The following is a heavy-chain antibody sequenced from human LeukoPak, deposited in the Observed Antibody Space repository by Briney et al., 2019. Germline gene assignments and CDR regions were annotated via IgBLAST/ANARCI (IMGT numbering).Heavy chain of an antibody. J-gene: IGHJ5*02. V-gene: IGHV4-59*12. CDR1: GGSISRYY. CDR2: KDYSGST. Sequence: SETLSLTCTVSGGSISRYYWSWIRQPPGKGLEWIGYKDYSGSTNYNRSLKSRVTISVDTSKNQFSLKLSSVTAADTAVYYCARRPKGSKVRAGFDPWGQGTLVTVSS. D-gene: IGHD3-10*01. CDR3: ARRPKGSKVRAGFDP.